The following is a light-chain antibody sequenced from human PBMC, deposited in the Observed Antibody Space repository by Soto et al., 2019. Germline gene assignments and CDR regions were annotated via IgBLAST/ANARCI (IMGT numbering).Light chain of an antibody. Sequence: DIQMTQSPSSLSESAGDRVTITCRASQGISTYLNWYQQKPGKAPKLLIYAASSLQSGVPSRFSGSGSETDFTLTISSLQAEDVAVYYCQQYYSTPLTFGGGTKVDIK. CDR2: AAS. CDR1: QGISTY. J-gene: IGKJ4*01. V-gene: IGKV1-39*01. CDR3: QQYYSTPLT.